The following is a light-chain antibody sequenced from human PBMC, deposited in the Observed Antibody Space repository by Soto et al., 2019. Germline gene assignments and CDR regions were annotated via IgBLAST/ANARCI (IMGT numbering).Light chain of an antibody. Sequence: EIQLTQFPATLSLSIGERATLTCRASQSVSSYLAWYQQKPGQAPRLLIYDASTRATGIPARCSGSGSGTNVSLTTISLEPEDFAVYSCQQRSDCPITFGQGTLLDI. CDR3: QQRSDCPIT. CDR2: DAS. CDR1: QSVSSY. J-gene: IGKJ5*01. V-gene: IGKV3-11*01.